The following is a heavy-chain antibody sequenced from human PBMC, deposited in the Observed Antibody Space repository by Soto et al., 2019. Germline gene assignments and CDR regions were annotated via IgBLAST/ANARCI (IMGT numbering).Heavy chain of an antibody. J-gene: IGHJ5*02. Sequence: ASVKVSCKASGGTFSSYRFNWVRQARGQGLEWLGGIVPIYRTAGYAQKFQGRVTMTRNTSISTAYMELSSLRSEDTAVYYCARGGDWSGGFDPWGQGTLVTVSS. D-gene: IGHD3-16*01. CDR2: IVPIYRTA. V-gene: IGHV1-8*02. CDR1: GGTFSSYR. CDR3: ARGGDWSGGFDP.